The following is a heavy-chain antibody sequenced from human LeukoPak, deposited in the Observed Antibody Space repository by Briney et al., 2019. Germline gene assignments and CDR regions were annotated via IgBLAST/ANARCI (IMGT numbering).Heavy chain of an antibody. Sequence: QSGGSLRPSCAASGFTFSSYAMSWVRQAPGKGLEWVAVIWYDGSNKYYADSVKGRFTISRDNSKNTLYLQMNSLRAEDTAVYYCARDIAYQLLSYGMDVWGQGTTVTVPS. CDR1: GFTFSSYA. J-gene: IGHJ6*02. D-gene: IGHD2-2*01. V-gene: IGHV3-33*08. CDR2: IWYDGSNK. CDR3: ARDIAYQLLSYGMDV.